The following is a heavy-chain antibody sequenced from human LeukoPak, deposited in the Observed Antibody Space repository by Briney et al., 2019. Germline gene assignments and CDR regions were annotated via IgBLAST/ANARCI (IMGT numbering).Heavy chain of an antibody. CDR1: GFTFSNYW. J-gene: IGHJ5*02. Sequence: GGSLRLSCAASGFTFSNYWMIWVRQAQGKGLEWVGNIKEDGSEKRYADSVRGRFTISRDNAQTSTYLQMNSLRAEVTAVYYCARASKPWLQLTWGQGTLVTVSS. CDR3: ARASKPWLQLT. CDR2: IKEDGSEK. V-gene: IGHV3-7*05. D-gene: IGHD5-24*01.